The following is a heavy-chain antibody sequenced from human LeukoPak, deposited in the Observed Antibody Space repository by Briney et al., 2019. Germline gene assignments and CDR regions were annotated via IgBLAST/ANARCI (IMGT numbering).Heavy chain of an antibody. D-gene: IGHD4-23*01. V-gene: IGHV3-74*01. CDR2: INTDGSST. Sequence: GGSLRLSCAASGFTFSSYWMHWVRQAPGKGLVWVSRINTDGSSTSYADSVKGRFTISRDNAKNTLYLQMNSLRAEDTAVYYCARGDYGGYSGPLDYWGQGTLVTVSS. CDR3: ARGDYGGYSGPLDY. CDR1: GFTFSSYW. J-gene: IGHJ4*02.